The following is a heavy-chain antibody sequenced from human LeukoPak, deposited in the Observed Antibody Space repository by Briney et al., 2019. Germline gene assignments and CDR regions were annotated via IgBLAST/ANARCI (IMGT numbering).Heavy chain of an antibody. J-gene: IGHJ2*01. CDR1: GYSISSGYY. CDR3: ARDPTTVTTDTWYFDL. V-gene: IGHV4-38-2*02. CDR2: IYHSGST. Sequence: PSETLSLTCTVSGYSISSGYYWGWVRQPPGKGLEWIGSIYHSGSTYYNPSLKSRVTISVDTSKNQFSLKLSSVTAADTAVYYCARDPTTVTTDTWYFDLWGRGTLVTVSS. D-gene: IGHD4-17*01.